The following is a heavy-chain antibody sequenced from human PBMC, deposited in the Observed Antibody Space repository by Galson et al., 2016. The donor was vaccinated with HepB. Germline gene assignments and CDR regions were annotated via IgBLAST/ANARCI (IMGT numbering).Heavy chain of an antibody. V-gene: IGHV3-23*01. Sequence: SLRLSCAASGFTFSNYAMSWVRQAPGKGLEWVSGISGSGGSTYYADSVKGRFTISRDTSKKTLYQQMNSLRPEDTAIYYCVKVGHYWGDFDYWGQGTLVTVSS. D-gene: IGHD7-27*01. CDR2: ISGSGGST. CDR1: GFTFSNYA. CDR3: VKVGHYWGDFDY. J-gene: IGHJ4*02.